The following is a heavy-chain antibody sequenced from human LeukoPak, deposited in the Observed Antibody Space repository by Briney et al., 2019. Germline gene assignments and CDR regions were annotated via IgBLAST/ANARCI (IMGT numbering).Heavy chain of an antibody. CDR1: GYTLTELS. D-gene: IGHD3-10*01. Sequence: ASVKVSCRVSGYTLTELSMHWVRQAPGKGLEWMGGIDPEDGETIYAQKFQGGVTMTEDTSTDTAYMELSSLRSEDTAVYYCATDRYGSGSYGPWGQGTLVTVSS. V-gene: IGHV1-24*01. CDR2: IDPEDGET. CDR3: ATDRYGSGSYGP. J-gene: IGHJ5*02.